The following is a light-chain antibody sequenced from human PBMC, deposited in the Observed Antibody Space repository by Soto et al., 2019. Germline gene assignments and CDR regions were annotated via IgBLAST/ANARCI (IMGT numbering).Light chain of an antibody. CDR2: DVS. V-gene: IGLV2-14*01. J-gene: IGLJ2*01. CDR1: SSDVGGYNY. CDR3: SSYTSSSTDVV. Sequence: QSVLTQPASVSGSPGQSITISCTGTSSDVGGYNYVSWYQQHPGKAPKLMFYDVSNRPSGVSNRFSGSKSGNTGSLTISGLQAEDEADYYCSSYTSSSTDVVFGGGTKLTVL.